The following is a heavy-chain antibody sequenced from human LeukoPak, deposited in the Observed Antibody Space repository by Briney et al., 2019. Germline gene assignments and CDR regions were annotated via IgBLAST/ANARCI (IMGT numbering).Heavy chain of an antibody. V-gene: IGHV3-23*01. CDR1: GFTFSSYA. CDR2: ISVSGCNK. CDR3: ARDGGRGYCGGECYSDS. J-gene: IGHJ4*02. Sequence: GGSLRLSCAAPGFTFSSYAMSWIRQAPGKGLEWVSSISVSGCNKYYADSVKGRLTISRDNSKDTLYLQMNSLRAEDTALYYCARDGGRGYCGGECYSDSWRQGTLVPVSS. D-gene: IGHD2-21*01.